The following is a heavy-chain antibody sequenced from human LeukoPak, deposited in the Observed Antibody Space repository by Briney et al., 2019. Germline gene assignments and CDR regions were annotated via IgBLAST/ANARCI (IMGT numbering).Heavy chain of an antibody. D-gene: IGHD3-3*01. CDR1: GFTVSSNY. V-gene: IGHV3-53*01. CDR2: IYSGGST. J-gene: IGHJ4*02. CDR3: ARGARFLEWLGYFDY. Sequence: GGSLRLSCAASGFTVSSNYMSWVRQAPGKGLEWVSVIYSGGSTYYADSVKGRFTISRDNSKNTLYLQMNSLRAEDTAVYYCARGARFLEWLGYFDYWGQGTLVTVSS.